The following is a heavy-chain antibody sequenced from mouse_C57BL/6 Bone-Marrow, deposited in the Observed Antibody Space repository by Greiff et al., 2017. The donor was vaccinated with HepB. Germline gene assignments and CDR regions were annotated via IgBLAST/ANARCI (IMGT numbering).Heavy chain of an antibody. Sequence: QVTLKVSGAELARPGASVKLSCKASGYTFTSYGISWVKQRTGQGLEWIGEIYPRSGNTYYNEKFKGKATLTADKSSSTAYMELRSLTSEDSAVYFCATAQATYSDYWGQGTTLTVSS. D-gene: IGHD3-2*02. CDR3: ATAQATYSDY. V-gene: IGHV1-81*01. J-gene: IGHJ2*01. CDR1: GYTFTSYG. CDR2: IYPRSGNT.